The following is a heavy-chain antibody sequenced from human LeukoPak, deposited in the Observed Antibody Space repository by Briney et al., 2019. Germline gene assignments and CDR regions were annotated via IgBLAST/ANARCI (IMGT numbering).Heavy chain of an antibody. V-gene: IGHV3-30*03. J-gene: IGHJ4*02. CDR1: GFSFSNFG. CDR3: ATQDGYDNSGHYGY. D-gene: IGHD3-22*01. Sequence: TGGSLRLSCAASGFSFSNFGMHWVRQAPGKGLEWVAVISYDRSNKYLADSVKGRFTISRDNSKNTLYLQMNSLRAEDTAVYYCATQDGYDNSGHYGYWGEGTLVTVSS. CDR2: ISYDRSNK.